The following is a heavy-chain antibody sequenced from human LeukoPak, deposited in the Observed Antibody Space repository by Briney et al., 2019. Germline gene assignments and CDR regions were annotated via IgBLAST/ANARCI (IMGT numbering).Heavy chain of an antibody. Sequence: EASVKVSCKASGYTFTIYGISWVRQAPGQGLEWMGRIIPILGIANYAQKFQGRVTITADKPTSTAYMELSSLRSEDTAVYYCARVGSYRSSWYENWFDPWGQGTLVTVSS. J-gene: IGHJ5*02. D-gene: IGHD6-13*01. CDR1: GYTFTIYG. CDR2: IIPILGIA. CDR3: ARVGSYRSSWYENWFDP. V-gene: IGHV1-69*04.